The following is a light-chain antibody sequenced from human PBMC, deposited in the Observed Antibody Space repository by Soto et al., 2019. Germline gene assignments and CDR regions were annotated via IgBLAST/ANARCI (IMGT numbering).Light chain of an antibody. V-gene: IGKV1-5*01. Sequence: DIQMTQSPSPLSASVGDIVTITCRASQNISTWLAWYQQKPGKAPNLLIYGASTLESGVPSRFSGSGSGTEFTLTISSLQPDDFATYYCQQYSNYLITFGQGTRLEIK. CDR1: QNISTW. CDR2: GAS. CDR3: QQYSNYLIT. J-gene: IGKJ5*01.